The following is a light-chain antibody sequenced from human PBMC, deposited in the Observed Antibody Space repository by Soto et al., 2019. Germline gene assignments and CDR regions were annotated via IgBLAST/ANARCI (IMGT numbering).Light chain of an antibody. Sequence: EILLTQSPATLSVSPGERATLSCRSSQTINRNLGWYQQKPGQAPRLLIFAASTRAPGIPARFSGSGCGTKVTPTIIGLQAEDVAVYYWQQYNSWSSITFGQGTRLEVK. CDR3: QQYNSWSSIT. CDR2: AAS. V-gene: IGKV3-15*01. CDR1: QTINRN. J-gene: IGKJ5*01.